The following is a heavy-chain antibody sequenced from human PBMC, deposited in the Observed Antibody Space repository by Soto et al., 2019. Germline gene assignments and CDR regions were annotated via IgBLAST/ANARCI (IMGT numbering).Heavy chain of an antibody. D-gene: IGHD5-12*01. CDR2: IYYSGST. V-gene: IGHV4-31*03. CDR1: GGSISSGGYY. Sequence: SETLSLTCTVSGGSISSGGYYWSWIRQHPGKGLEWIGYIYYSGSTYYNPSLKSRVTISVDTSKNQFSLKLSSVTAADTAVYYCASTGLRENYYYMDVWGKGTTVTVSS. J-gene: IGHJ6*03. CDR3: ASTGLRENYYYMDV.